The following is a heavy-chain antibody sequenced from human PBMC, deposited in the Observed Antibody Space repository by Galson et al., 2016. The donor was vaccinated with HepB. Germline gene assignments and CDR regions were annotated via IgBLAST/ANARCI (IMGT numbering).Heavy chain of an antibody. CDR2: INPSGGST. J-gene: IGHJ4*02. V-gene: IGHV1-46*01. Sequence: SVKVSCKASGYTFTRYYIHWVRQAPGQGLEWMGVINPSGGSTKDAQKFQGRATMTRDTSTSTVYMELSSLRSEDTAVYFCARGGYYESSGSLRYWGQGTLVTVSS. CDR1: GYTFTRYY. D-gene: IGHD3-22*01. CDR3: ARGGYYESSGSLRY.